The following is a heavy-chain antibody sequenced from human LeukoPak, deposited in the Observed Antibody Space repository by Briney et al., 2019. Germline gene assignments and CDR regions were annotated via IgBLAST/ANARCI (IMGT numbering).Heavy chain of an antibody. CDR3: AKDFVRVSSGYYYDS. CDR1: GFTFSSYS. J-gene: IGHJ4*02. CDR2: ISSSSSYI. Sequence: GGSLRLSCAASGFTFSSYSMNWVRQARGKGREWVSSISSSSSYIYYADSVKGRFTISRDNAKNSLYLQMNSLRGGDTGVYYCAKDFVRVSSGYYYDSWGQGTLVTVSS. V-gene: IGHV3-21*01. D-gene: IGHD3-22*01.